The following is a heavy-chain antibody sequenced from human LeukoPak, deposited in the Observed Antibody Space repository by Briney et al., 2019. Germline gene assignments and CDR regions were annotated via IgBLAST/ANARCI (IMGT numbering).Heavy chain of an antibody. V-gene: IGHV3-23*01. CDR1: GFTFSSYA. CDR3: ARHLVPTAMLTAFDI. CDR2: ISGSGGST. J-gene: IGHJ3*02. Sequence: QTGGSLRLXCAASGFTFSSYAMSWVRQAPGKGLEWVSGISGSGGSTYYADSVKGRFTISRDNSKNTLYLQMNSLRAEDTAVYYCARHLVPTAMLTAFDIWGQGTMVTVSS. D-gene: IGHD2-2*01.